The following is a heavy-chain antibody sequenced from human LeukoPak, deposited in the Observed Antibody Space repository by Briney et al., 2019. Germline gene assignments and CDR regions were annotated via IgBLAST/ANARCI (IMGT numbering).Heavy chain of an antibody. V-gene: IGHV3-23*01. CDR1: GFTFSSYA. J-gene: IGHJ3*02. CDR3: AKGLCSGGSCYSGFAFDI. D-gene: IGHD2-15*01. Sequence: GGSLRLSCAASGFTFSSYAMSWVRQAPGKGLERVSPICGSGGSTYYADSVKGRFTISRDNSKNTLYLQMNSLRAEDTAVYYCAKGLCSGGSCYSGFAFDIWGQGTMVTVSS. CDR2: ICGSGGST.